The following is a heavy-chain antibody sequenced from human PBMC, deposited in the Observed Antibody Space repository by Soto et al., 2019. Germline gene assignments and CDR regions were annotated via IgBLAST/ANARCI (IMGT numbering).Heavy chain of an antibody. D-gene: IGHD2-15*01. CDR2: ISSSGGST. CDR3: AKDLVGSNADYFDY. Sequence: GALRLSCAAPGFTFCSYALGWVRQAPGKGMEWVAAISSSGGSTYYADSVKGRFTISRDNSKNTLYLQMNSLRAEDAAVYYCAKDLVGSNADYFDYWGQGTLVTVSS. CDR1: GFTFCSYA. V-gene: IGHV3-23*01. J-gene: IGHJ4*02.